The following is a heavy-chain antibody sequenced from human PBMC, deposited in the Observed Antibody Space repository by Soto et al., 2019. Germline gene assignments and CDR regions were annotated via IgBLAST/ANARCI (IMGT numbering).Heavy chain of an antibody. V-gene: IGHV3-21*01. Sequence: PGGSLRLSCAASGFTFSSYSMNWVRQAPGRGLEWVSSISSSSSYIYYADSVKGRFTISRDNAKNSLYLQMNSLRAEDTAVYYCARDQRRNDFWSGYSYYGMDVWGQGTTVTVSS. CDR2: ISSSSSYI. CDR3: ARDQRRNDFWSGYSYYGMDV. CDR1: GFTFSSYS. D-gene: IGHD3-3*01. J-gene: IGHJ6*02.